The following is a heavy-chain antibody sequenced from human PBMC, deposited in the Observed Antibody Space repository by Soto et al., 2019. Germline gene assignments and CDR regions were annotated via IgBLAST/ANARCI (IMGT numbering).Heavy chain of an antibody. J-gene: IGHJ4*02. D-gene: IGHD2-2*01. CDR1: SGSISSGGYY. CDR2: IYYSGST. Sequence: QVQLQESGPGLVKPSQTLSLTCTVSSGSISSGGYYWSWIRQHPGKGLEWIGYIYYSGSTYYNPSLKSRVTISVDTSKNQFSLKLSSVTAADTAVYYCARGGCSSTSCYVEQIDYWGQGTLVTVSS. CDR3: ARGGCSSTSCYVEQIDY. V-gene: IGHV4-31*03.